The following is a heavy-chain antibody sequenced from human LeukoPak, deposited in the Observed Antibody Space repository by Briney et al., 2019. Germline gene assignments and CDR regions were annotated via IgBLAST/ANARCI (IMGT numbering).Heavy chain of an antibody. V-gene: IGHV4-30-2*01. Sequence: SQTLSLTCTVSGASVSSGGYYWSWVRQTPGKGLGWIGYTYHSGSPFHNPSLKGRATISLDSSRNQFSLKLTSVTAADTAVYYCRVTTNVSNYIDVWGKGTTVIVSS. CDR2: TYHSGSP. CDR3: RVTTNVSNYIDV. D-gene: IGHD2/OR15-2a*01. J-gene: IGHJ6*03. CDR1: GASVSSGGYY.